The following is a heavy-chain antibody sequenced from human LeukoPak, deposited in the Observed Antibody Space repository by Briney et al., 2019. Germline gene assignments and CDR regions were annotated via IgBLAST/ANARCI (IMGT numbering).Heavy chain of an antibody. Sequence: GASVKVSCKASGYTFTSYGISWVRQAPGQGLEWMGWISCNNGGTNYAQKFQGRVTMTRDTSISTVYMEVSRLRSDDTAVYYCARVPPLSRREYHMDVWGKGTTVTVSS. CDR3: ARVPPLSRREYHMDV. CDR2: ISCNNGGT. D-gene: IGHD2-2*01. V-gene: IGHV1-18*01. J-gene: IGHJ6*03. CDR1: GYTFTSYG.